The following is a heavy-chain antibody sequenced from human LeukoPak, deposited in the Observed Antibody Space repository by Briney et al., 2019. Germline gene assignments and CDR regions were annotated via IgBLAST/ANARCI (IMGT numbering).Heavy chain of an antibody. J-gene: IGHJ4*02. Sequence: HPGGSLRLSCAASGFTFSSYAMSWVRQAPGKGLEWVSAISGSGGSTYYADSVKGRFTISRDNSKNTLYLQMNSLRAEDTAVYCCAKDRALSGYRGYWGQGTLVTVSS. D-gene: IGHD3-22*01. CDR1: GFTFSSYA. CDR3: AKDRALSGYRGY. CDR2: ISGSGGST. V-gene: IGHV3-23*01.